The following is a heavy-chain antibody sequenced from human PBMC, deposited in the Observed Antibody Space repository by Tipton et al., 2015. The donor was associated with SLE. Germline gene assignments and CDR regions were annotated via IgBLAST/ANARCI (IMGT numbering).Heavy chain of an antibody. J-gene: IGHJ6*02. CDR3: ARGRGSSSMGPYGMDV. CDR2: INHSGST. D-gene: IGHD6-6*01. Sequence: TLSLTCAVYGGSFSGYYMSWVRQAPGKGLEWIGEINHSGSTNYNPSLKSRVTISVDTSKNQFSLKLSSVTAADTAVYYCARGRGSSSMGPYGMDVWGQGTTVTVSS. V-gene: IGHV4-34*01. CDR1: GGSFSGYY.